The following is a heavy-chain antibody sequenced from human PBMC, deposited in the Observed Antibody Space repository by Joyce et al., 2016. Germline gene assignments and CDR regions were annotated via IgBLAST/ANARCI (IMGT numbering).Heavy chain of an antibody. J-gene: IGHJ3*02. V-gene: IGHV3-21*06. D-gene: IGHD5-24*01. Sequence: EVQLVESGGGLVKPGGSLRLSCVGSEVTVRGHTMNWVRQAPGKGLEWISSISSTSNYLYYADSVKGRFTISRDNANNLLYLQMNSLIVDDTATYYCARNRPHRWMAIKGRAAFDIWGQGTVVTVSS. CDR2: ISSTSNYL. CDR1: EVTVRGHT. CDR3: ARNRPHRWMAIKGRAAFDI.